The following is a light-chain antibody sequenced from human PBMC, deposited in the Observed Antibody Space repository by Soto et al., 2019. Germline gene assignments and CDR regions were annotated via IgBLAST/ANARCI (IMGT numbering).Light chain of an antibody. V-gene: IGKV3-20*01. J-gene: IGKJ5*01. CDR2: GAS. Sequence: EIVLTQSPATLSLSPGERATLSCRASQSVSSYLAWYQQKPGQAPRLLIYGASSRAIGIPDRFSGGGSGTDFTLTITRLEPEDFAVYYCQQYGSSPPITFGQGTRLEI. CDR3: QQYGSSPPIT. CDR1: QSVSSY.